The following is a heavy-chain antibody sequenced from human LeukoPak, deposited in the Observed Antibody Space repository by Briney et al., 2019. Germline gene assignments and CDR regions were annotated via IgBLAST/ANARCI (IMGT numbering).Heavy chain of an antibody. CDR1: GFXFSNFA. V-gene: IGHV3-23*01. J-gene: IGHJ4*02. Sequence: GGSLRLSCAASGFXFSNFAISWVRQAPGKGLQWVSAISVSGEYIYYADSVKGRFTISRDNSKNTLYLQMNSLRAGDAAVYFCAKGVSTSSGYSRFEYWGQGTLITVSS. CDR2: ISVSGEYI. CDR3: AKGVSTSSGYSRFEY. D-gene: IGHD6-19*01.